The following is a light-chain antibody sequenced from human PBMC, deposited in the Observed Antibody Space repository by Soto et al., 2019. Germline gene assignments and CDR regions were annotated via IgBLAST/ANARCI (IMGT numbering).Light chain of an antibody. J-gene: IGLJ2*01. CDR1: SSNIGTNY. V-gene: IGLV1-47*01. CDR3: AAWDDSLSGPL. Sequence: QSVLTQSPSASGTPGQRVTISCSGTSSNIGTNYVYWYQQLPGTDPKVLIYSNDKRPSGVPDRFSGSKSGTSASLAISGLLSEDEAAYYCAAWDDSLSGPLFGGGTKLTVL. CDR2: SND.